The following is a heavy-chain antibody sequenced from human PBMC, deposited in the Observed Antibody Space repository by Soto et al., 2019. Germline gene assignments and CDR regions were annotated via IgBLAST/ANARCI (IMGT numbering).Heavy chain of an antibody. CDR3: TRNQVKADY. D-gene: IGHD3-22*01. CDR2: IKEDGSEQ. CDR1: GFTFSSYW. V-gene: IGHV3-7*01. Sequence: EVQLVESGGGLVQPGGSLRLSCAASGFTFSSYWMTWVRQAPGKGLEWVAKIKEDGSEQNYVDSVKGRFTISRDNAKSSLYLQMNSLSVDDTAIYYCTRNQVKADYWGQGTLVTVSS. J-gene: IGHJ4*02.